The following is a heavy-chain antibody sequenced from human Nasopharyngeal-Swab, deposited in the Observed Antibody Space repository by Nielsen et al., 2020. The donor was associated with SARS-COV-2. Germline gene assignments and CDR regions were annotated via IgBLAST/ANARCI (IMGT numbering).Heavy chain of an antibody. CDR1: GFTFSSYA. J-gene: IGHJ4*02. D-gene: IGHD5-18*01. CDR2: ISGSGGST. CDR3: AKDPRNTAMVNYFDY. V-gene: IGHV3-23*01. Sequence: GESLKISCAASGFTFSSYAMSWVRQVPGKGLEWVSAISGSGGSTYYADSVKGRFTISRDNSKNTLYLQMNSLRAEDTAVYYCAKDPRNTAMVNYFDYWGQGTLVTVSS.